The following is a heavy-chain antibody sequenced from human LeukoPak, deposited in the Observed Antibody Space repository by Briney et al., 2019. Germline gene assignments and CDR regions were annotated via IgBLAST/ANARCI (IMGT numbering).Heavy chain of an antibody. Sequence: SVKVSCKASGGTFSSYAISWVRQAPGQGLEWMGRIIPIFGTANYAQKFQGRVTTTTDESTSTAYMELSSLRSEDTAVYYCASRYYYDSSEDIWGQGTMVTVSS. D-gene: IGHD3-22*01. CDR3: ASRYYYDSSEDI. J-gene: IGHJ3*02. V-gene: IGHV1-69*05. CDR2: IIPIFGTA. CDR1: GGTFSSYA.